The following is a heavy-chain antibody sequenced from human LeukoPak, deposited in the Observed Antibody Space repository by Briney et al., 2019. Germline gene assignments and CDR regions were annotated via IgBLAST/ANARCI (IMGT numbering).Heavy chain of an antibody. CDR3: ARHVHSAPMIVVVVTPPYLPDFDL. CDR1: SRSISSSSYY. D-gene: IGHD3-22*01. Sequence: ETLSLTCTVSSRSISSSSYYCGWIRQPPGKGLEWIGCIYYRGSTHYHESLKSRVTISVATSKNQFSLKLSSVTAADTAVYYCARHVHSAPMIVVVVTPPYLPDFDLWGRGTLVTVSS. CDR2: IYYRGST. J-gene: IGHJ2*01. V-gene: IGHV4-39*01.